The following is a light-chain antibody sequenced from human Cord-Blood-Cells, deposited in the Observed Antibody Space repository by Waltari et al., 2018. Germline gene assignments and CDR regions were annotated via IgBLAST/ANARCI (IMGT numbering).Light chain of an antibody. J-gene: IGKJ5*01. Sequence: EIVLTQSPATLSLSPGERATLHCRASQSVSSYLAWYQQKPGQAPRLLIYDASNRATGIPARFSGSVSGTDFTLTISSLEPEDFAVYYCQQRSNWPPITFGQGTRLEIK. V-gene: IGKV3-11*01. CDR2: DAS. CDR3: QQRSNWPPIT. CDR1: QSVSSY.